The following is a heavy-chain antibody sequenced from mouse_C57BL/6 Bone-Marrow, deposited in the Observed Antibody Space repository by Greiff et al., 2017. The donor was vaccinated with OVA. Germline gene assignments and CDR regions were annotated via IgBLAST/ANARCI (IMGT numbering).Heavy chain of an antibody. CDR1: GYTFTSYG. J-gene: IGHJ1*03. D-gene: IGHD1-1*01. CDR2: IYPRSGNT. CDR3: EETDYGSPPLYRYFDV. Sequence: QVQLQQSGAELARPGASVKLSCKASGYTFTSYGISWVKQRTGQGLEWIGEIYPRSGNTYYNEKFKGKATLTADKSSSTAYMELRSLTSEDSAVYFGEETDYGSPPLYRYFDVWGTGTTVTVSS. V-gene: IGHV1-81*01.